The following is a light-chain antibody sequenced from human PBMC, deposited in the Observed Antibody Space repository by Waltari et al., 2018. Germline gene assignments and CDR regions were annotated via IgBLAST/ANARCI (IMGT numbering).Light chain of an antibody. Sequence: QSALTQPASVSGSPGQSITISCTGTSSDVGFYTYVSWYQQHPGKAPKLVIYDVSERPSGVSNRFSGSKSGNTASLTISGLQAEDEADYYCNSYAGSSSWVFGGGTKLTVL. CDR1: SSDVGFYTY. CDR2: DVS. V-gene: IGLV2-14*01. CDR3: NSYAGSSSWV. J-gene: IGLJ3*02.